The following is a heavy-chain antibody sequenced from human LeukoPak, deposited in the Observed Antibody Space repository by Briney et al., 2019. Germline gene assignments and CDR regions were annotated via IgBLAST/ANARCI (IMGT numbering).Heavy chain of an antibody. CDR2: ISGSGGST. Sequence: GGSLRLSCAASGFTFSSYAMSWVRQAPGKGLEWVSAISGSGGSTYYADSVKGRFTISRDNSKNTLYLQMNSLRAEDTAVYYCAKDPVMKVRGVNWFDPWGQGTLVTVSS. D-gene: IGHD3-10*01. J-gene: IGHJ5*02. CDR3: AKDPVMKVRGVNWFDP. CDR1: GFTFSSYA. V-gene: IGHV3-23*01.